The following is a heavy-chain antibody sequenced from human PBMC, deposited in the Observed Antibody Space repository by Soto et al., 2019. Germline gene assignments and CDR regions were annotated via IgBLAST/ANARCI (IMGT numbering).Heavy chain of an antibody. CDR3: ASDPIPPYFEGY. CDR1: GGSISSGGYY. D-gene: IGHD3-9*01. Sequence: SETLSLTCTVSGGSISSGGYYWSWIRQHPGKGLEWIGYIYYSGSTYYNPSLKSRVTISVDTSKNQFSLKLSSVTAADTAVYYCASDPIPPYFEGYWGQGTLVTVSS. J-gene: IGHJ4*02. V-gene: IGHV4-31*03. CDR2: IYYSGST.